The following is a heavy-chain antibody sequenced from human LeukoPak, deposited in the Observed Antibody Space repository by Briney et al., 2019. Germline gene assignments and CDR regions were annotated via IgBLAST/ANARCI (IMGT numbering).Heavy chain of an antibody. CDR2: FYYSGSI. V-gene: IGHV4-39*07. Sequence: SETLSLTCTVSGGSISSSGFYWGWIRQPPGKGLEWVGTFYYSGSIYYNPSLKSRVTISVDTSKNQFSLKLSSVTAADTAVYYCARRGNYYDRWGQGTLVTVSS. D-gene: IGHD3-22*01. J-gene: IGHJ4*02. CDR1: GGSISSSGFY. CDR3: ARRGNYYDR.